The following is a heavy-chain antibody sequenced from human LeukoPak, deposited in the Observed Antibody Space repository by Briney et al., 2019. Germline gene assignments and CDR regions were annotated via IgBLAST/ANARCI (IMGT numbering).Heavy chain of an antibody. CDR1: GFTFSSYS. CDR2: ISSSSSYI. V-gene: IGHV3-21*01. CDR3: ARGLTVGATSDDY. J-gene: IGHJ4*02. D-gene: IGHD1-26*01. Sequence: PGGSLRLSCAASGFTFSSYSMNWVRQAPGKGLEWVSSISSSSSYIYYADSVKGRFTISRDNAKNSLYLQMNSLRAEDTAVYYCARGLTVGATSDDYWGQGTLVTVSS.